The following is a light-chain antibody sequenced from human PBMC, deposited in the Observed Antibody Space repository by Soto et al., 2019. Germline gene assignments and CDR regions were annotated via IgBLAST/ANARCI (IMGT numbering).Light chain of an antibody. CDR3: LLYYSGAYV. CDR1: TGAVTSGNH. V-gene: IGLV7-43*01. CDR2: STS. J-gene: IGLJ1*01. Sequence: QTVVTQDPSLTVSPGGTVTLTCASTTGAVTSGNHPNWFQQQPGQPLSALIYSTSNKHSWTPARFSGSLLGDKAALTLSGVQPEDEAEYYCLLYYSGAYVFGSGTKLTVL.